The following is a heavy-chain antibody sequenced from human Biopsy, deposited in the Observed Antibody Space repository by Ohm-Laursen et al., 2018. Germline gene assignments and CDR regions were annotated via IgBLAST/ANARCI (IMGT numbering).Heavy chain of an antibody. J-gene: IGHJ4*02. CDR1: SYTFTDYN. V-gene: IGHV1-2*02. CDR2: INCKTGAT. CDR3: ARDPLNGHKHFDY. D-gene: IGHD2-8*01. Sequence: GSSVKVSCKPSSYTFTDYNIHWMRQAPGQGLEWLGYINCKTGATNYAQKFQGTATMTRDTSISTAYLALGSLRSADTAIYYCARDPLNGHKHFDYWGQGSLVTVSS.